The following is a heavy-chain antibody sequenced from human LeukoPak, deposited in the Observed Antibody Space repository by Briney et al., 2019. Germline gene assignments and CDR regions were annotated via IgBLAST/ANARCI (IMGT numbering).Heavy chain of an antibody. Sequence: PGRSLRLSCAASGFTFSSYGMHWVRQAPGKGLEWVAVISYDGSNKYYADSVKGRFTISRDNSRNTLYLQMNSLKPEDTAVYYCARDVSGSFSYDYWGQGTLVTVSS. CDR1: GFTFSSYG. D-gene: IGHD1-26*01. V-gene: IGHV3-30*03. J-gene: IGHJ4*02. CDR3: ARDVSGSFSYDY. CDR2: ISYDGSNK.